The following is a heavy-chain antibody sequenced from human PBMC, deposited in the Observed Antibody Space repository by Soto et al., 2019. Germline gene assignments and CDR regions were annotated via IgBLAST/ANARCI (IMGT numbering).Heavy chain of an antibody. Sequence: ASVKVSCKASGGTFSSYAISWVRQAPGQGLEWMGGIIPIFGTANYAQKFQGRVTITADESTSTAYMELSSLRSEDTAVYYCARDIVVVPAAMLGYYYYGMDVWGKGTRSPSPQ. CDR1: GGTFSSYA. CDR3: ARDIVVVPAAMLGYYYYGMDV. V-gene: IGHV1-69*13. D-gene: IGHD2-2*01. CDR2: IIPIFGTA. J-gene: IGHJ6*04.